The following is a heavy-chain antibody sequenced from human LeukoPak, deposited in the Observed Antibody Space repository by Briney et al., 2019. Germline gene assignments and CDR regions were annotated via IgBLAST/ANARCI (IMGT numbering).Heavy chain of an antibody. D-gene: IGHD3-3*01. J-gene: IGHJ5*02. CDR1: GGSISSYY. V-gene: IGHV4-4*07. CDR2: IYTSGST. Sequence: SETLSLTCTVSGGSISSYYWSWIRQPAGKGLEWIGRIYTSGSTNYNPSLTSRVTISVDTSKNQFSLRLSSVTAADTAVYYCARGETYYDFWSGYYIVDWFDLWGQGTLVTVSS. CDR3: ARGETYYDFWSGYYIVDWFDL.